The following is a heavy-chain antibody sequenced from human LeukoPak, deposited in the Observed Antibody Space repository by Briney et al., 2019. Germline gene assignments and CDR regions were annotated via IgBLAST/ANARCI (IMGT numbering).Heavy chain of an antibody. Sequence: PGGTLRLSCTASGFIFGDYYMNWIRQAPGKGLECLSYISSGTINHSNYADSVKGRFTISRDNARNSLYLQMNSLRAEDTAVYYCARDFSDYGDYEAASWGQGTLVTVSS. CDR3: ARDFSDYGDYEAAS. D-gene: IGHD4-17*01. V-gene: IGHV3-11*05. J-gene: IGHJ4*02. CDR2: ISSGTINHS. CDR1: GFIFGDYY.